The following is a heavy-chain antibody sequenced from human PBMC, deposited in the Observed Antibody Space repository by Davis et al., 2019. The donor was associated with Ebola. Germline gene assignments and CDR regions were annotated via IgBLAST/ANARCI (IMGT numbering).Heavy chain of an antibody. V-gene: IGHV1-18*01. Sequence: ASVKVSCKASGYTFTSYVITWVRQAPGQGLEWMGWISAYNGNPNYAQKLQGRVTMTTDTSTSTAYMELRSLRSDDTAVYYCARAYHYGDYYDNWGQGTLVTVSS. CDR1: GYTFTSYV. CDR2: ISAYNGNP. CDR3: ARAYHYGDYYDN. D-gene: IGHD4-17*01. J-gene: IGHJ4*02.